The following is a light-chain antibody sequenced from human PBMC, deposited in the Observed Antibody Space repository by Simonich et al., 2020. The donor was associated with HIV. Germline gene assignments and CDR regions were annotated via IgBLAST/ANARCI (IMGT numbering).Light chain of an antibody. J-gene: IGKJ4*01. CDR2: DAS. Sequence: EIVLTQSPATLSLSPGERATLSCRASQSVSSYLAWYQQKPGRAPRLLISDASNRATGIPARFSGSGSGTDFTLTISSLEPEDFAIYYCQQRRNWPLTFGGGTKVDIK. CDR3: QQRRNWPLT. CDR1: QSVSSY. V-gene: IGKV3-11*01.